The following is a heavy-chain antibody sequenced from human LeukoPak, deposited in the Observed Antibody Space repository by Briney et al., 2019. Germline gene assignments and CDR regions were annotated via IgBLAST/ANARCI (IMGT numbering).Heavy chain of an antibody. D-gene: IGHD2-15*01. CDR2: IYPGDSDT. Sequence: AGESLKISCKAFGYTFTNYWIAWVRQMPEKGLEWIGIIYPGDSDTRYSPSFQGQVTISADKSTNTAYLQWSGLKASDIAMYYCARVEKQTPSLPRGAFDIWGQGTMVTVSS. CDR1: GYTFTNYW. CDR3: ARVEKQTPSLPRGAFDI. V-gene: IGHV5-51*01. J-gene: IGHJ3*02.